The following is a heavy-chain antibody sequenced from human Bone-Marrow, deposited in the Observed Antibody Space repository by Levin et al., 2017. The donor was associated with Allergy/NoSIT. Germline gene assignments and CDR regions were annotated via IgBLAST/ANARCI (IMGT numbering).Heavy chain of an antibody. CDR2: ISYDGSNK. J-gene: IGHJ6*02. Sequence: GESLKISCAASGFTFSSYGMHWVRQAPGKGLEWVAVISYDGSNKYYADSVKGRFTISRDNSKNTLYLQMNSLRAEDTAVYYCAKEGEVGYCSGGSCSRWMDVWGQGTTVTVSS. CDR3: AKEGEVGYCSGGSCSRWMDV. V-gene: IGHV3-30*18. CDR1: GFTFSSYG. D-gene: IGHD2-15*01.